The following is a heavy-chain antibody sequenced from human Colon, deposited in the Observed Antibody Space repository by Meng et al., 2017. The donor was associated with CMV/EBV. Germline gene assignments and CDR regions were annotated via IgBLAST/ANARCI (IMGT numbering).Heavy chain of an antibody. D-gene: IGHD2-2*01. Sequence: QLQLQESGPGLVKPSEXLSLTCPVSGSSFNNSIYSWGWIRQPPGKGLEWIGNIYYTGNTFYNASLKSRVTISVDTSKKQFSLKLSSVTSADTAIYYCVRGRPATMWAYYFDSWGQGTLVTVSS. CDR3: VRGRPATMWAYYFDS. CDR2: IYYTGNT. J-gene: IGHJ4*02. CDR1: GSSFNNSIYS. V-gene: IGHV4-39*07.